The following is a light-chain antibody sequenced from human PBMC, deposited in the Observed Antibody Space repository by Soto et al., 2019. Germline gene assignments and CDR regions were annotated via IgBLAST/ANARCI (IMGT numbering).Light chain of an antibody. J-gene: IGKJ2*01. CDR2: GAS. V-gene: IGKV3-20*01. CDR1: QSVSNS. Sequence: EVVMTQSPATLSVSPGERATLSCRASQSVSNSLAWYQQKPGQAPRLLIYGASSRATGIPDRFSGSGSGTDFTLTITRLEPEDFAVYSCQQYAGSPYTFGQGTKLEIK. CDR3: QQYAGSPYT.